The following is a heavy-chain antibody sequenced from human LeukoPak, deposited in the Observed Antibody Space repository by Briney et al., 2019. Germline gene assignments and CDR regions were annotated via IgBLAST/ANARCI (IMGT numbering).Heavy chain of an antibody. D-gene: IGHD6-13*01. V-gene: IGHV1-2*02. CDR3: ARDKGIAGSNWFDP. Sequence: APVRVSCKASVYPSTSYYIHWVRHAPGQRPEWSQWIKRNGGGTNYAQKFQGRVTMTRDTSISTAYMELSSLRSDDTAVYYCARDKGIAGSNWFDPWGQGTLVTVSS. CDR2: IKRNGGGT. CDR1: VYPSTSYY. J-gene: IGHJ5*02.